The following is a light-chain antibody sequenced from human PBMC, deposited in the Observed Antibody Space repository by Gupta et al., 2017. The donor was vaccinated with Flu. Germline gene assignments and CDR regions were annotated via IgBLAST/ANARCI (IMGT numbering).Light chain of an antibody. J-gene: IGLJ3*02. CDR1: SSNIGIKG. CDR2: NKD. Sequence: QPVLTQPPSASGTPGQTVTVSCSGSSSNIGIKGVNWYQQLTGTAPRLVIYNKDRRPPGVTDRFSGSKSGNSASLTITGLQSEDEADYSWDAWADGMSGPVFGGGTKVTVL. CDR3: DAWADGMSGPV. V-gene: IGLV1-44*01.